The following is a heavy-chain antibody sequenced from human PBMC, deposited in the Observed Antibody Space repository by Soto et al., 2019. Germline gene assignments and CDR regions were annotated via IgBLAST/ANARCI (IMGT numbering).Heavy chain of an antibody. D-gene: IGHD4-17*01. V-gene: IGHV4-39*01. CDR2: IYYSGST. Sequence: SETLSLTCTVSGGSISSSSYYWGWIRQPPGKGLEWIGSIYYSGSTYYNPSLKSRVTISVDTSKNQFSLKLSSVTAADTAVYYCARHAAGGYGGNLGDYYYYGMDVWGQGTTVTVSS. CDR1: GGSISSSSYY. CDR3: ARHAAGGYGGNLGDYYYYGMDV. J-gene: IGHJ6*02.